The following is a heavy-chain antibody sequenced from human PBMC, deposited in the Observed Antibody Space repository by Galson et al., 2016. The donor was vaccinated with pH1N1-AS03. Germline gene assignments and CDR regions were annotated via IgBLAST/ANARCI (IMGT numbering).Heavy chain of an antibody. CDR3: AKEVGSSGWFDACDL. J-gene: IGHJ3*01. CDR2: INGDATTT. Sequence: SLRLSCAASGFSFSTYWMYRVRQAPGKGPVWLARINGDATTTNYADSVRGRFTISRDNAKNTLHLQMNSLRVEDTANYFCAKEVGSSGWFDACDLWGQGTVVTVSS. CDR1: GFSFSTYW. D-gene: IGHD6-19*01. V-gene: IGHV3-74*01.